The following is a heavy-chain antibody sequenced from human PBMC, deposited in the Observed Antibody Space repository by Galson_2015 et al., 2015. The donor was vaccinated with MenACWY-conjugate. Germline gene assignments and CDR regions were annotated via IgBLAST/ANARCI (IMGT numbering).Heavy chain of an antibody. CDR2: ISSSGNTI. J-gene: IGHJ1*01. V-gene: IGHV3-48*03. CDR3: ARGVYDSSGYYFP. CDR1: GFTFSSYE. Sequence: SLRLSCAASGFTFSSYEMNWVRQAPGKGLEWVSYISSSGNTIYYADSVKGRFIISRDNAKNSLYLQMNSLRAEDTAVYYCARGVYDSSGYYFPWGQGTLVTVSS. D-gene: IGHD3-22*01.